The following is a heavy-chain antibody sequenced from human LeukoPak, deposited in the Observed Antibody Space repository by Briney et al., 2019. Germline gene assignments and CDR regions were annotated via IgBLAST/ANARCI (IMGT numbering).Heavy chain of an antibody. Sequence: PGGSLRLSCAASGFTVSSNYMSWVRQAPGKGLEWVSVIYSGGSTYYADSVKGRFTISRDNSKNTLYLQMNSLRAEDTAVYYCAAAEYSSSFDYWGQGTLVTASS. CDR3: AAAEYSSSFDY. CDR1: GFTVSSNY. J-gene: IGHJ4*02. V-gene: IGHV3-53*01. D-gene: IGHD6-6*01. CDR2: IYSGGST.